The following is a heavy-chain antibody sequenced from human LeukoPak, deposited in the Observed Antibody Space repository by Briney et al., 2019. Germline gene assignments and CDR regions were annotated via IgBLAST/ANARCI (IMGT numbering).Heavy chain of an antibody. CDR3: ARVITMIVVVTPHYGMDV. CDR2: IRYDGSNK. CDR1: GFTFSSYG. D-gene: IGHD3-22*01. Sequence: GGSLRLSCAASGFTFSSYGMHWVRQAPGKGLEWVAFIRYDGSNKYYADSVKGRFTISRDNSKNTLYLQMNSLRAEDTAVYYCARVITMIVVVTPHYGMDVWGQGTTVTVSS. J-gene: IGHJ6*02. V-gene: IGHV3-30*02.